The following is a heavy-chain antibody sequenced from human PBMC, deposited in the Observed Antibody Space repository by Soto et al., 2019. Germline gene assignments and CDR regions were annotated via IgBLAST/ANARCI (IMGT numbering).Heavy chain of an antibody. CDR2: IYSGGST. CDR1: GFTVSSNY. V-gene: IGHV3-53*01. J-gene: IGHJ1*01. Sequence: EVQLVESGGGLIQPGGSLRLSCAASGFTVSSNYMSWVRQAPGKGLEWVSVIYSGGSTYYADSGKGRFTISRDNSKNTLYLQMNSLRSEDPAVYYCARDRVESGYPEYFQHWGQGTLVTVSS. D-gene: IGHD3-22*01. CDR3: ARDRVESGYPEYFQH.